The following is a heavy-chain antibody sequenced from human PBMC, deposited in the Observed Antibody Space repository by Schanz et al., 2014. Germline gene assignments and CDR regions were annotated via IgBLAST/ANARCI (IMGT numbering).Heavy chain of an antibody. CDR1: GFTFTNAW. J-gene: IGHJ5*02. CDR3: TSMATLPRTWCDP. Sequence: EVDLVESGGGLVKPGGSLRLSCVVSGFTFTNAWMSWVRQAPGKRLEWVGRIKSNTDGGTTDYATPVKGRFTISRDDSKNTLYLQMNSRQSEYTAIYYCTSMATLPRTWCDPWGQGTVVSVSP. CDR2: IKSNTDGGTT. V-gene: IGHV3-15*01.